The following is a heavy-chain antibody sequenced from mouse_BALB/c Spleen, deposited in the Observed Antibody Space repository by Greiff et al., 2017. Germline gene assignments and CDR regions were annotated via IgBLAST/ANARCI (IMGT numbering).Heavy chain of an antibody. CDR2: INPNNGGT. Sequence: EVKLVESGPELVKPGASVKIPCKASGYTFTDYNMDWVKQSHGKSLEWIGDINPNNGGTIYNQKFKGKATLTVDKSSSTAYMELRSLTSEDTAVYYCARSLLRPYAMDYWGQGTSVTVSS. J-gene: IGHJ4*01. D-gene: IGHD1-2*01. CDR3: ARSLLRPYAMDY. V-gene: IGHV1-18*01. CDR1: GYTFTDYN.